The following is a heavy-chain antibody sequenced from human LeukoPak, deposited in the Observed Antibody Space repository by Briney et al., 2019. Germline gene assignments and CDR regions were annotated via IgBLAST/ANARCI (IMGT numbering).Heavy chain of an antibody. J-gene: IGHJ4*02. CDR2: INHSGST. Sequence: SETLSLTCAVYGGSFSGYYWSWIRQPPGKGLEWIGEINHSGSTNYNPSLKSRVTISVDTSKNQFSLKLSSVTAADTAVYYCARDPLGGGLDYWGQGTLVTVSS. D-gene: IGHD3-16*01. V-gene: IGHV4-34*01. CDR1: GGSFSGYY. CDR3: ARDPLGGGLDY.